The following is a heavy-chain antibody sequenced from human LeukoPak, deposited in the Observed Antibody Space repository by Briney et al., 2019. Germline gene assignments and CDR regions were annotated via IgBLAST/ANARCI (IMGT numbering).Heavy chain of an antibody. CDR2: IYYSGST. J-gene: IGHJ3*02. Sequence: SETLSLTCTVSGGSISSSSYYWGWIRQPPGKGLEWIGSIYYSGSTYYNPSLKSRVTISVDTSRNQFSLKLSSVTAADTAVYYRANGGRGPNAFDIWGQGTMVTVSS. D-gene: IGHD3-10*01. CDR1: GGSISSSSYY. CDR3: ANGGRGPNAFDI. V-gene: IGHV4-39*07.